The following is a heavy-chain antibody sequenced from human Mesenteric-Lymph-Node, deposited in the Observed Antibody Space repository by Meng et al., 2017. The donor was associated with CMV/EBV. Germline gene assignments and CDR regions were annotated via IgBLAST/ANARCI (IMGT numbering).Heavy chain of an antibody. CDR3: ARDHYDFWSGYNPVGYAMGV. CDR2: INPKSGGT. J-gene: IGHJ6*02. Sequence: ASVKVSCKASGYSFTGYYIHWVRQAPGQGLEWMGWINPKSGGTKYAQRFQGRVTMTEDTSADTAYMELSSLKSDDTAVYYCARDHYDFWSGYNPVGYAMGVWGQGTTVTVSS. V-gene: IGHV1-2*02. CDR1: GYSFTGYY. D-gene: IGHD3-3*01.